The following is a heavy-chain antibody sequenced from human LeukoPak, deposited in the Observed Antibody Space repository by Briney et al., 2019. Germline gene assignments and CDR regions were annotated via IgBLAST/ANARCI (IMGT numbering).Heavy chain of an antibody. CDR2: IYTSGST. V-gene: IGHV4-4*07. J-gene: IGHJ5*02. D-gene: IGHD6-13*01. CDR3: ARDLSIAAADWFDP. Sequence: SETLYLICTVSGGSISSYYWSWIRQPAGKGLEWIGRIYTSGSTNYNPSLKSRVTMSVDTSKNQFSLKLSSVTAADTAVYYCARDLSIAAADWFDPWGQGTLVTVSS. CDR1: GGSISSYY.